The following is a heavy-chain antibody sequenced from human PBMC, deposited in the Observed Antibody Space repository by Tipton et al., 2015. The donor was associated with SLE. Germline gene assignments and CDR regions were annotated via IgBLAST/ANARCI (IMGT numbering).Heavy chain of an antibody. CDR1: GGSISSHY. D-gene: IGHD3-22*01. Sequence: TLSLTCTVSGGSISSHYWSWIRQPPGKGLEWIGYIYYSGSTNYNLSLKSRVTISVDTSKNQFSLKLSSVTAADTAVYYCARGVGDSSGYYLRYWYFDLWGRGTLVTVSS. J-gene: IGHJ2*01. CDR2: IYYSGST. CDR3: ARGVGDSSGYYLRYWYFDL. V-gene: IGHV4-59*11.